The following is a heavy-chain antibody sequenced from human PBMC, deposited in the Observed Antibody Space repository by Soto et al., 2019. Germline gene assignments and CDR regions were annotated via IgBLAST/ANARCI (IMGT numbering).Heavy chain of an antibody. CDR2: ISYDGSNK. Sequence: PGGSLKLSYAASVFTFSSYGMHWVRQSPGKGLEWVSVISYDGSNKYYADSVKGRFTISRDNSKNTLYLQMNSLRAEDTAVYYCAKDPNLRPTVWSGYYSYFDYWGQGTLVTVSS. J-gene: IGHJ4*02. CDR3: AKDPNLRPTVWSGYYSYFDY. D-gene: IGHD3-3*01. CDR1: VFTFSSYG. V-gene: IGHV3-30*18.